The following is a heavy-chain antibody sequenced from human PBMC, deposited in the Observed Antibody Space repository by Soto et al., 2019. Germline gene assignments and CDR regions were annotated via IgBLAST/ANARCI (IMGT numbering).Heavy chain of an antibody. CDR1: GGTFSSYA. Sequence: QVQLVQSGAEVKKPGSSVKVSCKASGGTFSSYAISWVRQAPGQGLEWMGGIIPIFGTSDYAQKFQGRVTITADESTSTAYMELSSLRSEDTAVYYCASHYDSSGYYYRGLDYWGQGTLVTVSS. CDR3: ASHYDSSGYYYRGLDY. CDR2: IIPIFGTS. D-gene: IGHD3-22*01. J-gene: IGHJ4*02. V-gene: IGHV1-69*12.